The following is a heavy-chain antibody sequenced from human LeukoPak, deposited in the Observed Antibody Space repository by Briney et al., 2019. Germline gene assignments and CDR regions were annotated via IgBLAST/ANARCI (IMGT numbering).Heavy chain of an antibody. J-gene: IGHJ4*02. V-gene: IGHV3-30*02. Sequence: AGGSLRLSCAASGFTFSSYAMSWVRQAPGKGMEWVARIQDDGATTNYVDSVRGRFTISRDNSKSTVYLQMNSLKPDDTAVYYCAAQSITLVVVISPFDYWGQGTLVTVSS. CDR1: GFTFSSYA. D-gene: IGHD3-22*01. CDR3: AAQSITLVVVISPFDY. CDR2: IQDDGATT.